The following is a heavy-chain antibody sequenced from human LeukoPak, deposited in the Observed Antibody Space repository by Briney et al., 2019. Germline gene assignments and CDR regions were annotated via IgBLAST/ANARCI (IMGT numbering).Heavy chain of an antibody. V-gene: IGHV3-73*01. CDR2: IRSKANSYAT. CDR3: ALDADYYGSGRYYYYYGMDI. CDR1: GFTFSGSA. Sequence: PGGSLRLSCAASGFTFSGSAMHWVRQASGKGLEWVGRIRSKANSYATAYAASVKGRFTISRDDSKNTAYLQMNSLKTEDTAVYYCALDADYYGSGRYYYYYGMDIWGQGTTVTVSS. J-gene: IGHJ6*02. D-gene: IGHD3-10*01.